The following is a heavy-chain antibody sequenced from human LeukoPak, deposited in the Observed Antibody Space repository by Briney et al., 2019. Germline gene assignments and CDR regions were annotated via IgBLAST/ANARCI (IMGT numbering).Heavy chain of an antibody. CDR1: GFTFGDYA. Sequence: PGGSLRLSCTASGFTFGDYAMSWFRQAPGKGLEWVGFIRSKAYGGTTEYAASVKGRFTISRDDSKSIAYLLMNSLKTEDTAVYYCTRPFSGIAVAGTGFDYWGQGTLVTVSS. CDR2: IRSKAYGGTT. D-gene: IGHD6-19*01. V-gene: IGHV3-49*03. CDR3: TRPFSGIAVAGTGFDY. J-gene: IGHJ4*02.